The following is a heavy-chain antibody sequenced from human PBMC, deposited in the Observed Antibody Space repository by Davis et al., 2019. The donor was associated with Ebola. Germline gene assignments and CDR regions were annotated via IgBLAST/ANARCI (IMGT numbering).Heavy chain of an antibody. CDR3: ASLRRTITGMDDGFDI. CDR2: IYTGDSDT. Sequence: GGSLRLSCKASGYSFSSYWLAWVRHTPGKGLEWMGIIYTGDSDTRYSPSFRGQVTISADKSMKTAFLQWSSLKASDSGMYYCASLRRTITGMDDGFDIWGQGTMVTVSS. CDR1: GYSFSSYW. D-gene: IGHD2-8*02. V-gene: IGHV5-51*01. J-gene: IGHJ3*02.